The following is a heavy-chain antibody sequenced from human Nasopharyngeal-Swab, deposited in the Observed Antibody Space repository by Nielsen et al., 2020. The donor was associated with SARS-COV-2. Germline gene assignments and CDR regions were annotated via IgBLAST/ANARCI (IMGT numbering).Heavy chain of an antibody. J-gene: IGHJ5*02. Sequence: ASVKVSCKPSRYTFTGYFIHWVRQAPGQGLEWMGRISPNSGGTNNAQKFQGRVTMTWDTSISTAYMALSRLRSDDTVVYYCARGLMEYGSGSYEDEEWFDPWGQGTLVTVSS. CDR3: ARGLMEYGSGSYEDEEWFDP. CDR1: RYTFTGYF. D-gene: IGHD3-10*01. CDR2: ISPNSGGT. V-gene: IGHV1-2*05.